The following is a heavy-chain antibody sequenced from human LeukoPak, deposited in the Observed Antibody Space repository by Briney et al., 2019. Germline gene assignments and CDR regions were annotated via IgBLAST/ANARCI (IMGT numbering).Heavy chain of an antibody. CDR3: AKDLGVVVPADIPYGMDV. Sequence: PGGSLRLSCAASGFTFSSYAMSWVRQAPGKGLEWVSAISGSGGSTYYADSVKGRFTISRDNSKNTLYLQMNSLRAEDTAVYYCAKDLGVVVPADIPYGMDVWGQGTTVTVSS. CDR2: ISGSGGST. V-gene: IGHV3-23*01. J-gene: IGHJ6*02. CDR1: GFTFSSYA. D-gene: IGHD2-2*01.